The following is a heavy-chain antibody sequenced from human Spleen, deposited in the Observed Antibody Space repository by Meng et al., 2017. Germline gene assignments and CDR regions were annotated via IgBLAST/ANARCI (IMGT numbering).Heavy chain of an antibody. CDR2: IYYSGST. Sequence: SETLSLTCTVSGGSISSSSYYWGWIRQPPGKGLEWIGRIYYSGSTYYNPSLKSRVTISVDTSKNQFSLKLSSVTAADTAVYYWARAIYYDSSGYYFPKSPYNWFDPWGQGTLVTVSS. CDR3: ARAIYYDSSGYYFPKSPYNWFDP. V-gene: IGHV4-39*07. CDR1: GGSISSSSYY. D-gene: IGHD3-22*01. J-gene: IGHJ5*02.